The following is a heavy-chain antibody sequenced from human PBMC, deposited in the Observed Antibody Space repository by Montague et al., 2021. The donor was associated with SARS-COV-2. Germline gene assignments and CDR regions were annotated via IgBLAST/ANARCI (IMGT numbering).Heavy chain of an antibody. Sequence: SLRLSCAASGFTFSSYDMHWVRQAPGKGLEWVAVKSYDGSNKYYADSVKGRFTISRDNSKNTLYLQMNSLRAEDTAVYYCAKDVGLRNFFDYWGQGTLVTVSS. V-gene: IGHV3-30*18. J-gene: IGHJ4*02. D-gene: IGHD1-26*01. CDR3: AKDVGLRNFFDY. CDR1: GFTFSSYD. CDR2: KSYDGSNK.